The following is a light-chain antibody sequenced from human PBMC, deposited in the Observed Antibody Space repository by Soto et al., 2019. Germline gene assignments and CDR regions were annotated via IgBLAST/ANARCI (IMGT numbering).Light chain of an antibody. V-gene: IGKV1-17*01. CDR2: AAS. Sequence: DIQMTQSPSSLSASVGDRVTITCRASQGIRNDLTWYQQKLGKAPKRLITAASSLQSGVPSRFSGSGSGTEFTLTISGLQTEDLATYYCLQHNSHPFTFGGGTKVEIE. CDR3: LQHNSHPFT. J-gene: IGKJ4*01. CDR1: QGIRND.